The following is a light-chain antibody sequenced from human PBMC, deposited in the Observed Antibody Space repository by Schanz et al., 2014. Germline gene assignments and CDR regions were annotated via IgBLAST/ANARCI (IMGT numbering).Light chain of an antibody. CDR2: GAS. Sequence: EIVMTQSPATLSVSPGQRVTLSCRASQTVGSNLAWYQQNPGQAPRLLIYGASTRATGVPARFSGSGSGTEFTLTISSLQSEDFAVYYCQQHGSSLTFGPGTKVDVK. CDR3: QQHGSSLT. CDR1: QTVGSN. J-gene: IGKJ3*01. V-gene: IGKV3-15*01.